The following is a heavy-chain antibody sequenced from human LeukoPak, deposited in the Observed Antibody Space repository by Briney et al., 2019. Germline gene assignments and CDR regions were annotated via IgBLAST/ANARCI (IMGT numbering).Heavy chain of an antibody. CDR2: IIPIFGIA. CDR3: ARGSDYGENNWFDP. Sequence: SVKVSCEASGGTFSSYAISWVRQAPGQGLEWMGRIIPIFGIANYAQKFQGRVTITADKSTSTAYMELSSLRSEDTAVYYCARGSDYGENNWFDPWGQGTLVTVSS. V-gene: IGHV1-69*04. D-gene: IGHD4-17*01. J-gene: IGHJ5*02. CDR1: GGTFSSYA.